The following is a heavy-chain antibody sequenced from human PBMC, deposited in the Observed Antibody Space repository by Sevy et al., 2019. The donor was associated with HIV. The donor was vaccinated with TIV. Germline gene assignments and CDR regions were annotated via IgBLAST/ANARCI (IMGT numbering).Heavy chain of an antibody. J-gene: IGHJ4*02. CDR3: AKEGGAWHYAYVHY. CDR2: TSSNGGKT. V-gene: IGHV3-30-3*01. Sequence: GGSLRLSCTASGFTFSNYALNWVRQAPGKGLEWVAVTSSNGGKTYDADSVKGRFTISRDDSKNILYLQMNSLRAEDTAVYYCAKEGGAWHYAYVHYWGRGTLVTVSS. D-gene: IGHD3-16*01. CDR1: GFTFSNYA.